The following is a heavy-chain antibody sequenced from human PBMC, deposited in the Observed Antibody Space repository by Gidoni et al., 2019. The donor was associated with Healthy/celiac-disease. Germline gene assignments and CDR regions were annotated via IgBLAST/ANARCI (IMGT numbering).Heavy chain of an antibody. D-gene: IGHD3-22*01. J-gene: IGHJ2*01. V-gene: IGHV3-7*01. CDR1: GFTFSSYW. CDR3: AREDSSGYYYERYFDL. Sequence: EVQLVESGGGLVQPGGSLRLSCAASGFTFSSYWMSWVRQAPGKGLEWVANIKQDGSEKYYVDSVKGRFTISRDNAKNSLYLQMNSLRAEDTAVYYCAREDSSGYYYERYFDLWGHGTLVTVSS. CDR2: IKQDGSEK.